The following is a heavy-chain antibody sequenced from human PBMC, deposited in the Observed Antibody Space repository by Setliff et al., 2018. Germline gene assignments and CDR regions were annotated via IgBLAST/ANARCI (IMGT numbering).Heavy chain of an antibody. CDR3: ARHPSSGSYYGGSIFYFDD. Sequence: SETQSLTCNVSGGSVSSGYYYWDWIRQPPGKGLEWVGTVYYTGRTYYNPSLKTRVTISVDTSKNQFSLKLSFVTAADTAVYYCARHPSSGSYYGGSIFYFDDWGPGILVTVSS. CDR2: VYYTGRT. J-gene: IGHJ4*02. V-gene: IGHV4-39*01. D-gene: IGHD1-26*01. CDR1: GGSVSSGYYY.